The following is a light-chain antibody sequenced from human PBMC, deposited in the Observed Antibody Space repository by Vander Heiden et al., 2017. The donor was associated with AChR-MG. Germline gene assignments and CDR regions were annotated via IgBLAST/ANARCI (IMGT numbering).Light chain of an antibody. CDR1: QSISTY. J-gene: IGKJ5*01. Sequence: EVVLTHSPATLSLSPGESATLSCRASQSISTYLAWYQQKPGQAPRLLIYDAFKRATGVPARFSASGSGTDFTLTISTLEPEDFAVYYCQKRGNWPPITFGPGTRLEIK. CDR2: DAF. V-gene: IGKV3-11*01. CDR3: QKRGNWPPIT.